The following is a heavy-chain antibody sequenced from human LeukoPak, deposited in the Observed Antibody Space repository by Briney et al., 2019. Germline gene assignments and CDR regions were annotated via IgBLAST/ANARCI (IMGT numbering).Heavy chain of an antibody. CDR1: GFTFDDYA. Sequence: PGGSLRLSCAASGFTFDDYAMHWVRQAPGKGLEWVSGISWNSGSRGYADSVKGRFTISRDNAKNSLYLQMNSLSAEDTAVYYCARPSFTQGSYFDYWGQGTLVTVSS. CDR2: ISWNSGSR. V-gene: IGHV3-9*01. D-gene: IGHD2-15*01. J-gene: IGHJ4*02. CDR3: ARPSFTQGSYFDY.